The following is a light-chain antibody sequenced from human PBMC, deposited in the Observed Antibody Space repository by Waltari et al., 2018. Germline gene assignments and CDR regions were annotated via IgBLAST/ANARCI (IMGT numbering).Light chain of an antibody. V-gene: IGKV3-20*01. CDR1: QSVSNSY. J-gene: IGKJ1*01. Sequence: ESVLTQSPGTLSLSQGERANLPCRASQSVSNSYLAWYQQKPGQAPRLLIYGVSSRATDIPDRFSGSGSGTDFTLTINRLEPEDFAVYYCLQYSTLPHTFGQGTKVEI. CDR2: GVS. CDR3: LQYSTLPHT.